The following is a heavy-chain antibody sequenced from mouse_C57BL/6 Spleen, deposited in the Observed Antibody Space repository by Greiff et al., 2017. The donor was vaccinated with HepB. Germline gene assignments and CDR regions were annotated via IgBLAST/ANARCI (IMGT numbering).Heavy chain of an antibody. CDR3: ARRGYDYDPTMDY. D-gene: IGHD2-4*01. CDR1: GYTFTSYW. J-gene: IGHJ4*01. Sequence: QVQLQQPGAELVKPGASVKLSCKASGYTFTSYWMQWVKQRPGQGLEWIGEIDPSDSYTNYNQKFKGKATLTVDTSSSTAYMQLSSLTSEDSAVYYCARRGYDYDPTMDYWGQGTSVTVSS. V-gene: IGHV1-50*01. CDR2: IDPSDSYT.